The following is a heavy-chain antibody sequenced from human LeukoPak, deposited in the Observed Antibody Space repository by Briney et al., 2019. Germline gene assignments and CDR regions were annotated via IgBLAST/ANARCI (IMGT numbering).Heavy chain of an antibody. V-gene: IGHV3-33*01. J-gene: IGHJ4*02. Sequence: PGGPLRLSGAAPDLTSITNGSNGSRKVQGKGLEGWAVIWYDGSNKYYADSVKGRFTISRDNSKNTLYLQMNSLRAEDTAVYYCATERDRWYSSGWSGGDYWGQGTLVTVSS. CDR1: DLTSITNG. D-gene: IGHD6-19*01. CDR3: ATERDRWYSSGWSGGDY. CDR2: IWYDGSNK.